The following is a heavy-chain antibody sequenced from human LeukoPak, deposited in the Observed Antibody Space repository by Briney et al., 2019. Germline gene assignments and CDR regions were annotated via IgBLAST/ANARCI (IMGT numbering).Heavy chain of an antibody. CDR1: AFTLSNAW. Sequence: GGSLRLSCAASAFTLSNAWMNWVRQAPGKGLEWVGRIKSKTAGGTTDYAAPVKGRFIISRDDSKNTLYLQMNSLKTEDTAVYYCSINYYESNDYYIDYWGQGALVTVSS. V-gene: IGHV3-15*07. D-gene: IGHD3-22*01. J-gene: IGHJ4*02. CDR3: SINYYESNDYYIDY. CDR2: IKSKTAGGTT.